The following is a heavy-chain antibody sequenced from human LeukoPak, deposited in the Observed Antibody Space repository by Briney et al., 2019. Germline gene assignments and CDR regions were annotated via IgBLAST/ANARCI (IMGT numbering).Heavy chain of an antibody. V-gene: IGHV4-4*02. J-gene: IGHJ6*02. CDR3: ARVGAVRGVILHYYYGMDV. CDR1: GGSNSSSSW. CDR2: IYHSGST. D-gene: IGHD3-10*01. Sequence: SETLSLTCAVSGGSNSSSSWWSWVRQPPGKGLEWIGEIYHSGSTNYNPSLKSRVTISVDKSKNQFSLKLSSVTAADTAVYYCARVGAVRGVILHYYYGMDVWGQGTTVTVSS.